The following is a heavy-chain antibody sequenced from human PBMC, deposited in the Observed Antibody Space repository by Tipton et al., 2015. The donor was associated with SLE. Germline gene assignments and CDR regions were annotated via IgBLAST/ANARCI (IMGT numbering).Heavy chain of an antibody. CDR1: CGSISSYY. J-gene: IGHJ6*02. CDR2: IYYSGTT. D-gene: IGHD1-26*01. CDR3: ATGRGADGYYTYGLDV. V-gene: IGHV4-59*08. Sequence: TLSLTCAVSCGSISSYYWSWIRQPPGKGLEWIGYIYYSGTTNYNPSLRSRVTISVDTSKNQFSLRLTSVTAADTAVYYCATGRGADGYYTYGLDVWGQGATVTVSS.